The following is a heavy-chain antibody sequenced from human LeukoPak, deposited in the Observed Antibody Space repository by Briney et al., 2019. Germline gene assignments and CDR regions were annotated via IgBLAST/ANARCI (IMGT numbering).Heavy chain of an antibody. V-gene: IGHV4-39*01. J-gene: IGHJ4*02. CDR3: ARHHSGSSYFDL. Sequence: SPTLSLTGTVSGGSIRTATYYWGWISDPPGIRLEWIASSYYSGTTYYNTSLRSRLTTFVDTSNNQIYMNLSSVTAADTGVYYCARHHSGSSYFDLWGQGILVTVSS. D-gene: IGHD1-26*01. CDR2: SYYSGTT. CDR1: GGSIRTATYY.